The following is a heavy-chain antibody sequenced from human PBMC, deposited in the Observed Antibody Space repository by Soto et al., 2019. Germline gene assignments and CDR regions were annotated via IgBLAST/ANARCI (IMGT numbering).Heavy chain of an antibody. V-gene: IGHV4-59*01. Sequence: SETLSLTCTVSGGSISSYYWSWIRQPPGKGLEWIGYIYYSGSTNYNPSLKSRVTISVDTSKNQFSLKLSSVTAADTAVYYCAGSSLGGGDDAFDIWGQGTMVTVSS. CDR2: IYYSGST. CDR1: GGSISSYY. J-gene: IGHJ3*02. CDR3: AGSSLGGGDDAFDI. D-gene: IGHD2-21*01.